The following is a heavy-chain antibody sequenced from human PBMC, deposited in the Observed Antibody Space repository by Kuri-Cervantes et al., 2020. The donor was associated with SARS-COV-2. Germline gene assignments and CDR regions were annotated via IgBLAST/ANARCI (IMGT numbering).Heavy chain of an antibody. CDR1: GFTFSNYA. J-gene: IGHJ5*02. CDR2: ISYHGHDT. Sequence: GGSLRFSCAASGFTFSNYAMSWVRQAPGKGLEWVSVISYHGHDTYYADSVKGRFTISRDSSKDTLYLQMNSLRAEDTAIYYCAKGFMEIPPTRYYDPWGQGTLVTVSS. V-gene: IGHV3-23*01. CDR3: AKGFMEIPPTRYYDP. D-gene: IGHD3-10*01.